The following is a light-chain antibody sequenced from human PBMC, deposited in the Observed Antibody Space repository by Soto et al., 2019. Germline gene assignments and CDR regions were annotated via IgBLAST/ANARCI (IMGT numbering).Light chain of an antibody. CDR1: QSVSSY. CDR3: QQYNNWPSIT. Sequence: EIVLTQSPATLSLSPGERATLSCRASQSVSSYLAWYQQKPGQAPRLLIYDASNRATGIPARFSGSGSGTDFTLTISSLEPEEFAVYFCQQYNNWPSITVGQGTRREIK. J-gene: IGKJ5*01. CDR2: DAS. V-gene: IGKV3-11*01.